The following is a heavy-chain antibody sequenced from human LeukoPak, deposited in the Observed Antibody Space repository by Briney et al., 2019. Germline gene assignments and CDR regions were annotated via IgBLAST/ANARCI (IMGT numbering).Heavy chain of an antibody. D-gene: IGHD3-3*01. V-gene: IGHV4-59*12. CDR2: IYDSGST. Sequence: SETLSLTCTVSDGSISSYYWSWIRQPPGKGLEWIGHIYDSGSTNYNPSLKSRVTMSVDTSKNQFSLKLSSVTAADTAVYYCARDGSDYDFWSGSSNWFDPWGQGTLVTVSS. CDR1: DGSISSYY. J-gene: IGHJ5*02. CDR3: ARDGSDYDFWSGSSNWFDP.